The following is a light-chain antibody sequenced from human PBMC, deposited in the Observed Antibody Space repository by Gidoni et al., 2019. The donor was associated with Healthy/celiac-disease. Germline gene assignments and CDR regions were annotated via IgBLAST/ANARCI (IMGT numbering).Light chain of an antibody. V-gene: IGLV3-10*03. CDR2: EDS. Sequence: SELPQPTSVSASPGQTARITCSGDALPKKYAYCYQQKSGQAPVLVIYEDSKRPSGIPERFSGSSSGTMATLTISGAQVEDEDDYYCYSTDSSGNHKGVFGGGTKLTVL. J-gene: IGLJ2*01. CDR3: YSTDSSGNHKGV. CDR1: ALPKKY.